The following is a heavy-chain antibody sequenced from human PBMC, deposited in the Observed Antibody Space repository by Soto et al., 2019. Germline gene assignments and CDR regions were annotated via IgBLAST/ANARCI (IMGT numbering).Heavy chain of an antibody. Sequence: SETLSLTCTVSGASICSHYWSWIRQPPGKGLEWIGYIYYSGSTNYNPSLKSRVTISVDTSKNQFSLKLSSVTAADTAVYYCARVWGGAFDIWGQGTMVT. J-gene: IGHJ3*02. CDR1: GASICSHY. CDR2: IYYSGST. CDR3: ARVWGGAFDI. V-gene: IGHV4-59*11. D-gene: IGHD3-10*01.